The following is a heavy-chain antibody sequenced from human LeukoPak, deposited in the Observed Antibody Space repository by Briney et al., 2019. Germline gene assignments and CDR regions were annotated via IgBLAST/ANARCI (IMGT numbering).Heavy chain of an antibody. J-gene: IGHJ4*02. Sequence: GGSLRLSCAASGFTFSSCEMNWVRQAPGKGLEWVSYISSSGSTIYYADSVKGRFTISRDNAKNTLYLQMNSLRAEDTAVYYCAKEIWPTVTTPGWTYFDYWGQGTLVTVSS. CDR1: GFTFSSCE. D-gene: IGHD4-17*01. CDR3: AKEIWPTVTTPGWTYFDY. CDR2: ISSSGSTI. V-gene: IGHV3-48*03.